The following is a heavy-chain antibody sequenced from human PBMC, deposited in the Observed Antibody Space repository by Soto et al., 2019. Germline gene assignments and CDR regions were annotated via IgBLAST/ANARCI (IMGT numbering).Heavy chain of an antibody. D-gene: IGHD6-25*01. CDR3: ARRKERSGPHYFDY. V-gene: IGHV1-18*01. CDR1: GYTFTSYG. CDR2: ISAYSGNT. J-gene: IGHJ4*02. Sequence: ASVKVSCKASGYTFTSYGISWVRQAPGRGLEWMGWISAYSGNTGYAQKFQGRVTVTRNTSISTVYMELSGLRPDDTAVYYCARRKERSGPHYFDYWGQGSQVTVSS.